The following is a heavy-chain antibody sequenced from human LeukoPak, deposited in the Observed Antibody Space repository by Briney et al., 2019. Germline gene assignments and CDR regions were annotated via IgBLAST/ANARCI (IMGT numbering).Heavy chain of an antibody. J-gene: IGHJ4*02. V-gene: IGHV4-30-4*01. CDR2: IYYSGTT. CDR3: SRYIRRRPQFDY. Sequence: SQTLSLTCTVSGGSISSGDYYWSWFRQPPGKGLEWIGYIYYSGTTYYNPSLRSRVTISVDTSKNQFSLKLNSVTAADTAVYYCSRYIRRRPQFDYWGQGTLVTVSS. CDR1: GGSISSGDYY.